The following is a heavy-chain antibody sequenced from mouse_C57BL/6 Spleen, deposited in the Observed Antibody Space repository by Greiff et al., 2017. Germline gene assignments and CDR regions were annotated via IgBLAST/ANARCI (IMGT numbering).Heavy chain of an antibody. CDR1: GFTFSSYA. CDR2: ISSGGDYI. CDR3: TRDRDGSLRGYFDV. Sequence: EVMLVESGEGLVKPGGSLKLSCAASGFTFSSYAMSWVRQTPEKRLEWVAYISSGGDYIYYADTVKGRFTISRDNARNTLYLQMSSLKSEDTAMYYCTRDRDGSLRGYFDVWGTGTTGTVAS. J-gene: IGHJ1*03. D-gene: IGHD1-1*01. V-gene: IGHV5-9-1*02.